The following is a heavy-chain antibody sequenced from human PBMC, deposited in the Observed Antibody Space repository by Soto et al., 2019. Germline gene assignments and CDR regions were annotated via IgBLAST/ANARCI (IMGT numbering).Heavy chain of an antibody. D-gene: IGHD3-22*01. CDR3: ARQGDYDCSGYHRCFYN. J-gene: IGHJ4*02. Sequence: FGHTLVNPTPTLRLSCTFSGFSLRTGGGVGWSREPPGKALERLALMYWDSDKGYSPSLKSRLTITKDPAKNELVLTFTHMHRVDTATYYSARQGDYDCSGYHRCFYNWGQGTLVTVSS. CDR1: GFSLRTGGG. CDR2: MYWDSDK. V-gene: IGHV2-5*02.